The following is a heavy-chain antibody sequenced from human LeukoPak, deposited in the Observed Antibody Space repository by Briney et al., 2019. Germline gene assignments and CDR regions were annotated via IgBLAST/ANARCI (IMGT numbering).Heavy chain of an antibody. J-gene: IGHJ4*02. D-gene: IGHD7-27*01. Sequence: SQTLSLTCSVSGGSISSGPYFWSWIRQSPGQGLEWIGYIWPSGSTNYNPSLKSRVTISVDTSKNQFSLKLSSVTAADTAVYYCARRGSNWGTYYFDYWGQGTLVTVSS. CDR2: IWPSGST. V-gene: IGHV4-30-2*06. CDR3: ARRGSNWGTYYFDY. CDR1: GGSISSGPYF.